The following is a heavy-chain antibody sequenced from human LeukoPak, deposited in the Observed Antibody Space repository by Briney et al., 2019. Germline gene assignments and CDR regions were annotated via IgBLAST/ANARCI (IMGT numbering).Heavy chain of an antibody. V-gene: IGHV1-8*02. CDR2: INPNSGNA. CDR3: ARALAWGGSSYSYYYMDV. J-gene: IGHJ6*03. D-gene: IGHD1-26*01. Sequence: ASVKVSCKASGYTFTDYYMHWVRQAPGQGLEWMGWINPNSGNAGYAQKFQGRVTMTRNTSISTAYMELSSLRSEDTAVYYCARALAWGGSSYSYYYMDVWDKGTTVTVSS. CDR1: GYTFTDYY.